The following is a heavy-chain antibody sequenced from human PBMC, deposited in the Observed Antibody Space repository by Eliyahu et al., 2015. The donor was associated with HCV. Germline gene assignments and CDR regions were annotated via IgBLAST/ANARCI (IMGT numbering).Heavy chain of an antibody. V-gene: IGHV3-7*01. CDR2: IKQDGSEK. Sequence: EVQLVESGGGLVLPGGSLRLSCAASGFTFTNFWMSWVRQAPGKGLEWVANIKQDGSEKYYVDSVRGRFTISRDNAENFLYLQMNSLRAEDTAVYYCAREIVLVAMVYGNWGQGTLVTVSS. J-gene: IGHJ4*02. D-gene: IGHD5-12*01. CDR3: AREIVLVAMVYGN. CDR1: GFTFTNFW.